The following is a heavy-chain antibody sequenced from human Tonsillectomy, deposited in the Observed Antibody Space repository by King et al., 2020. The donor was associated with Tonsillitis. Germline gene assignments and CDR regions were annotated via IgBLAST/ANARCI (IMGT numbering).Heavy chain of an antibody. J-gene: IGHJ4*02. CDR1: GFTFSTYA. CDR2: ISGSGGTT. Sequence: VQLVESGGGLVQPGGSLRLYCKASGFTFSTYAMSWVRQAPGKGLEWVSAISGSGGTTYHADSVKGRFTISRDNSKNTLFLQMNSLRAEDTAVYYCAKDRKTAVAGTFDYWGQGTLVTVSS. D-gene: IGHD6-19*01. CDR3: AKDRKTAVAGTFDY. V-gene: IGHV3-23*04.